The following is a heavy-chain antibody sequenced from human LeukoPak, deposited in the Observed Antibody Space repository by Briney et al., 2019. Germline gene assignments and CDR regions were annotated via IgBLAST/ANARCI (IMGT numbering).Heavy chain of an antibody. V-gene: IGHV1-2*02. Sequence: ASVKVSCKASGYTFTEYYMHWVRQAPGQGLEWMGWIDPNSGGASYAENFQGRVTMTRDTSISTAYMELSSLRYDDTALYYCARGQSLNDYWGQGTLVTVSS. CDR3: ARGQSLNDY. CDR1: GYTFTEYY. J-gene: IGHJ4*02. CDR2: IDPNSGGA.